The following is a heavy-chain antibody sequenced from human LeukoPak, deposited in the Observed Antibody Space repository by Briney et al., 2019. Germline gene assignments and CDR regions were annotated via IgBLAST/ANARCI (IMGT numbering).Heavy chain of an antibody. CDR3: ARRVAVARRDAFDI. D-gene: IGHD6-19*01. V-gene: IGHV1-18*04. Sequence: ASVKVSCKASGYTFTSYGISWVRQAPGQGLEWMGWISSYNGNTNYAQKLQGRVTTSTDTSTGTAYMELRSLRSDDTAVYYCARRVAVARRDAFDIWGQGTMVTVSS. CDR2: ISSYNGNT. CDR1: GYTFTSYG. J-gene: IGHJ3*02.